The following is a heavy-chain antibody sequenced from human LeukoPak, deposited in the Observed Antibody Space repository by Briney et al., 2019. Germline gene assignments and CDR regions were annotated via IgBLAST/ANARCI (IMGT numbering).Heavy chain of an antibody. CDR2: MNPNSGNT. CDR3: ARECSGGSCYAGFDL. D-gene: IGHD2-15*01. J-gene: IGHJ5*02. CDR1: GYTFSSYD. V-gene: IGHV1-8*02. Sequence: GASVKVSCKAAGYTFSSYDINWVRQATGPGLEWMGWMNPNSGNTGYAQKFQGRVTMTRNTSISTAYMELSSLTSEDTAVYYCARECSGGSCYAGFDLWGQGTQVTVSS.